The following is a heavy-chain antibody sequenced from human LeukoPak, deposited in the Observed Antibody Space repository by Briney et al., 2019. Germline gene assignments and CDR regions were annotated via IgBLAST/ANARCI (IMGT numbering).Heavy chain of an antibody. CDR2: IKQDGSEK. Sequence: GGSLRLSCAASGFTFSSYLMSWVRQAPGKGLELVANIKQDGSEKYYVDSVKGRSTISRDNAKNSLYLQMNSPRAEDTAVYYCARNQRRLDYWGQGTLVTVSS. J-gene: IGHJ4*02. CDR1: GFTFSSYL. CDR3: ARNQRRLDY. V-gene: IGHV3-7*01. D-gene: IGHD1-14*01.